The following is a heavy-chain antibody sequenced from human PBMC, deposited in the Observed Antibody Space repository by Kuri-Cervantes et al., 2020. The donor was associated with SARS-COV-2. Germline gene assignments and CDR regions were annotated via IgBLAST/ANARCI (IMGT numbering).Heavy chain of an antibody. CDR3: AKDWLPDDAFDI. J-gene: IGHJ3*02. CDR1: GFTFNDDW. CDR2: MRGDGGEQ. V-gene: IGHV3-7*03. Sequence: GGSLRLSCVGSGFTFNDDWMSWVRQAPGKGLEWVAIMRGDGGEQYYADSVKGRFTISRDNSKNTLYLQMNTLRAEDTAVYYCAKDWLPDDAFDIWGQGTMVTVSS. D-gene: IGHD6-19*01.